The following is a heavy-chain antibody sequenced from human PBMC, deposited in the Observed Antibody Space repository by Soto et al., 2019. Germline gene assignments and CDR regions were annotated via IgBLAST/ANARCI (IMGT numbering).Heavy chain of an antibody. V-gene: IGHV3-23*01. CDR3: AKNKVAGVFDY. D-gene: IGHD6-19*01. CDR1: GFSFSTYA. Sequence: EVQLLESGGGLVQPGGSLRLSCAASGFSFSTYAMSWVRQAPGRGLEWVSTISESGGSTYYADSVKGRFTISRDNSKNTLYLQMSSLRAEDTAVYYCAKNKVAGVFDYWGQGTLVTVSS. CDR2: ISESGGST. J-gene: IGHJ4*02.